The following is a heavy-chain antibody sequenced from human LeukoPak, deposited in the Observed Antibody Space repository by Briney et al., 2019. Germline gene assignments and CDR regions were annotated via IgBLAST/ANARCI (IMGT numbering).Heavy chain of an antibody. CDR3: ARGAPGVSAFDI. CDR2: INHSGCT. V-gene: IGHV4-34*01. Sequence: SETLSLTCAVYGGSFSGYYWSWIRQPPGKGLEWIGEINHSGCTNYNPSLKSRVTISVDTSKNQFSLKLSSVTAADTAVYYCARGAPGVSAFDIWGQGTMVTVSS. J-gene: IGHJ3*02. CDR1: GGSFSGYY. D-gene: IGHD3-10*01.